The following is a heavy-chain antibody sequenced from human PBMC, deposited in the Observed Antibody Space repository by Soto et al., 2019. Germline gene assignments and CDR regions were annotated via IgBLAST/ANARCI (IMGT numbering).Heavy chain of an antibody. V-gene: IGHV1-2*02. Sequence: WASVKVSCKASGYTFTGYYMHWVRQAPGQGLEWMGWINPNSGGTNYAQKFQGRVTMTRDTSISTAYMELSRLRSDDTAVYYCARDVRYFDWLLFNYYYGMDVWGQGTTVTVSS. CDR3: ARDVRYFDWLLFNYYYGMDV. J-gene: IGHJ6*02. CDR1: GYTFTGYY. D-gene: IGHD3-9*01. CDR2: INPNSGGT.